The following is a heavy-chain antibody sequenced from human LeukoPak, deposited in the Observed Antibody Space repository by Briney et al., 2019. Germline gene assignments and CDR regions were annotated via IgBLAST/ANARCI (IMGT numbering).Heavy chain of an antibody. J-gene: IGHJ5*02. CDR1: GFTFSDYY. CDR2: ISSSSSTI. CDR3: ARHSRIAAAGIGWFDP. D-gene: IGHD6-13*01. V-gene: IGHV3-11*04. Sequence: GGSLRLSCAASGFTFSDYYMSWIRQAPGKGLEWVSYISSSSSTIYYADSVKGRFTISRDNAKNSLYLQMNSLRAEDTAVYYCARHSRIAAAGIGWFDPWGQGTLVTVSS.